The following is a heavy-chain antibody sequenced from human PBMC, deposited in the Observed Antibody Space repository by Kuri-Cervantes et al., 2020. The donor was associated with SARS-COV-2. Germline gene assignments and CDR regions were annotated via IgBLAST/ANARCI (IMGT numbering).Heavy chain of an antibody. CDR1: GYTFTDYY. D-gene: IGHD3-10*01. CDR2: INPNSGGT. Sequence: ASVKVSCKASGYTFTDYYMRWVRQAPGQGLEWMGWINPNSGGTNSAQKFQGRVIMTRDTSISTAYMELSRLRSDDTAVYYCARGMVRGIIQYYYYAMDVWGQGTTVTVSS. CDR3: ARGMVRGIIQYYYYAMDV. J-gene: IGHJ6*02. V-gene: IGHV1-2*02.